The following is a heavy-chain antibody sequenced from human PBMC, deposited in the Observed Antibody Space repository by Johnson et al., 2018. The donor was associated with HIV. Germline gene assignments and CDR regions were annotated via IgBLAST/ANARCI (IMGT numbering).Heavy chain of an antibody. Sequence: VQLVESGGGVVQPGRSLILSCAVSGFTFSSYAMHWVRQAPGKGLEWVALISYDGSNKYYADSVKGRFTISRDNSKNTLYLQMNSLETEDTAVYYCARGYILTGYSGAFDMWGQGTMVTVSS. CDR3: ARGYILTGYSGAFDM. J-gene: IGHJ3*02. CDR1: GFTFSSYA. D-gene: IGHD3-9*01. CDR2: ISYDGSNK. V-gene: IGHV3-30*04.